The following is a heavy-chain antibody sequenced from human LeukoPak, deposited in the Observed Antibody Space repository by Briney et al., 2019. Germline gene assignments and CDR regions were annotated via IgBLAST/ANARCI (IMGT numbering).Heavy chain of an antibody. D-gene: IGHD3-10*01. V-gene: IGHV3-66*01. J-gene: IGHJ4*02. Sequence: GGSLRLSCAVSGFSIYNDYMNWVRQAPGKGLEWVSVMYSGGNTYYAYSVKGRFIISRDNSKNTLYLQMSSLRAEDTAVYYCVRASLMVRGVFPPRTFDSWGQGTLVTVSS. CDR2: MYSGGNT. CDR3: VRASLMVRGVFPPRTFDS. CDR1: GFSIYNDY.